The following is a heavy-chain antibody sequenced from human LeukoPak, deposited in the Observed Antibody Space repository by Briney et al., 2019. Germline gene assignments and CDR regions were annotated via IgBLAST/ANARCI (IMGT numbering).Heavy chain of an antibody. CDR1: VGSISSGSYY. J-gene: IGHJ5*02. V-gene: IGHV4-61*02. CDR2: IYTSGST. Sequence: SQTLSLTCTVSVGSISSGSYYWSWIRQPAGRGLEWIGRIYTSGSTNYNPSLKSRVTISVDTSKNQFSLKLSSVTAADTAVYYCARFNPDSSGNNWFDPWGQGTLVTVSS. CDR3: ARFNPDSSGNNWFDP. D-gene: IGHD3-22*01.